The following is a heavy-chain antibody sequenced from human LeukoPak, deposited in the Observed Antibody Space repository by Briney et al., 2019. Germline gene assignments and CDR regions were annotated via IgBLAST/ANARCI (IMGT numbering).Heavy chain of an antibody. Sequence: PGGSLRLSCAASGFTFSNYWMTWVRQAPGKGLEWVANIKQDGSEKYYVDSVKGRITISGDNAKNSLYLQMNSLRVEDTAVYYCAADELYRHGSDYWGQGTLVTVSS. V-gene: IGHV3-7*01. CDR1: GFTFSNYW. D-gene: IGHD5-18*01. J-gene: IGHJ4*02. CDR2: IKQDGSEK. CDR3: AADELYRHGSDY.